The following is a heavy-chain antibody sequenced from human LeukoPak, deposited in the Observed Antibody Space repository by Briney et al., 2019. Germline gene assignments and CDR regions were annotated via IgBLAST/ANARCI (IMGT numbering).Heavy chain of an antibody. J-gene: IGHJ6*03. CDR1: GFTFSSYW. CDR2: ISYDGSNK. CDR3: ARGASLDYYNMDV. V-gene: IGHV3-30-3*01. Sequence: GGSLRLSCAASGFTFSSYWMSWVRQAPGKGLEWVAVISYDGSNKYYADSVKGRFTISRDNSKNTLYLQMNSLRAEDTAAYYCARGASLDYYNMDVWGKGTTVTVSS.